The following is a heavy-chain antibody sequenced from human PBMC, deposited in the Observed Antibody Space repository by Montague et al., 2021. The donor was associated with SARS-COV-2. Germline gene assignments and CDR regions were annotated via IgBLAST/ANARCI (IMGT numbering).Heavy chain of an antibody. CDR1: GGSITNNIDY. D-gene: IGHD3-22*01. CDR3: ARLKRYFDSSGSPSAFDF. CDR2: TYYTGNT. J-gene: IGHJ3*01. V-gene: IGHV4-39*02. Sequence: SETLSLTCTVSGGSITNNIDYWAWIRQPPGKGPEWIGSTYYTGNTYYNPSLKSRVTISVVTSKNHFTLKLSSVTAAETAVYYYARLKRYFDSSGSPSAFDFWGQGTKVTVSS.